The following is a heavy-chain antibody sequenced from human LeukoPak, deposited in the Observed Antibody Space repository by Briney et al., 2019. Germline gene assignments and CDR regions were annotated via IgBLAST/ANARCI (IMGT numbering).Heavy chain of an antibody. V-gene: IGHV3-30*02. CDR3: ARLFGELFLPSDYLFYMDV. CDR2: IRYDGSNK. Sequence: PGGSLRLSCAASGFTFSSYGMHWVRQAPGKGLEWVAFIRYDGSNKYYADSVKGRFTISRDNSKNTLYLQMNSLRVEDTAVYYCARLFGELFLPSDYLFYMDVWGKGTTVTVSS. CDR1: GFTFSSYG. J-gene: IGHJ6*03. D-gene: IGHD3-10*02.